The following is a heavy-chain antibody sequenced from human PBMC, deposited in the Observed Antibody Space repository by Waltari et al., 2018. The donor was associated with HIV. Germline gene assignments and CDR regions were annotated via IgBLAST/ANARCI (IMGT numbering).Heavy chain of an antibody. V-gene: IGHV3-21*02. D-gene: IGHD6-13*01. Sequence: EVQLVDSGGGLVKPGGSLRLHGAASGFTFSDYSMNWVRQSPGKGLEWVSSISSSGSFIYYADSVKGRFTISRDNAQNSMYLQMNNLRADDSAMYYCARDSRGTSWSLNWFDPWGQGTLVTVSS. CDR1: GFTFSDYS. J-gene: IGHJ5*02. CDR3: ARDSRGTSWSLNWFDP. CDR2: ISSSGSFI.